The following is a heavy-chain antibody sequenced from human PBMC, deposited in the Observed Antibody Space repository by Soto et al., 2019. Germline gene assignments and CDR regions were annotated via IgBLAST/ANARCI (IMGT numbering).Heavy chain of an antibody. CDR3: ARESSDKCYTCGMDV. D-gene: IGHD2-2*02. J-gene: IGHJ6*02. Sequence: QVQLVQSGAEVKKPGSSVKVSCKASGGTFSSYAISWVRQAPGQGLEWMGGIIPMFGTANYAQEFQGRVTIIADESTSTVHMELSSLRSEDTDIYYCARESSDKCYTCGMDVWGQGTTVTVSS. CDR1: GGTFSSYA. V-gene: IGHV1-69*01. CDR2: IIPMFGTA.